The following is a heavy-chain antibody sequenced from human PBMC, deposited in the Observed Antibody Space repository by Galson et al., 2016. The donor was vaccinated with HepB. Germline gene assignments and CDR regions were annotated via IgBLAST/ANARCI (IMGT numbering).Heavy chain of an antibody. CDR3: TTDLSYDILTGYYYPNWFDP. Sequence: SLRLSCAASGFTFSNAWMSWVRQAPGKGLEWVGRIKSKTDGGTRDYAAPVKGRFTISRDDSNNTLYLQMNSLKTEDTAVYYCTTDLSYDILTGYYYPNWFDPWGQGTLVTVSS. CDR2: IKSKTDGGTR. CDR1: GFTFSNAW. J-gene: IGHJ5*02. V-gene: IGHV3-15*01. D-gene: IGHD3-9*01.